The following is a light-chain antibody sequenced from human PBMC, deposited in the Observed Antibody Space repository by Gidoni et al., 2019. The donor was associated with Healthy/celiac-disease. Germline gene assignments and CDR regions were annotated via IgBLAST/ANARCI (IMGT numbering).Light chain of an antibody. V-gene: IGLV1-40*01. CDR3: QSYDSSLSGSVV. Sequence: QSVLTQPPSVSEAPGQRVTISCTGSSSNIWAGYDVQWYQQRPGTAPKLLIYGNSNRPSGVPDRFSGSKSGTSASLSITGLQAEDEADYYCQSYDSSLSGSVVFGGGTKLTVL. CDR1: SSNIWAGYD. J-gene: IGLJ2*01. CDR2: GNS.